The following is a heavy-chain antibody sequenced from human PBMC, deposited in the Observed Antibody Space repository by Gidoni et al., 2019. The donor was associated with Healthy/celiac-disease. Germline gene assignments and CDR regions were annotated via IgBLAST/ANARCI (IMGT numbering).Heavy chain of an antibody. CDR2: IYYSGST. D-gene: IGHD5-18*01. J-gene: IGHJ4*02. CDR3: ATLRGYSYGTPGIFDY. Sequence: SIYYSGSTYYNPSLKSRVTISVDTSKNQFSLKLSSVTAADTAVYYCATLRGYSYGTPGIFDYWGQGTLVTVSS. V-gene: IGHV4-39*01.